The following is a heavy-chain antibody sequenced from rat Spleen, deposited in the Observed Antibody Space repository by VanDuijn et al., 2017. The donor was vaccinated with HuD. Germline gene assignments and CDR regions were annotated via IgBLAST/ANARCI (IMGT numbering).Heavy chain of an antibody. Sequence: EVQLVESGGGLVQPGRSLKLSCAASGFTFSDYAMAWVRQAPKKSLEWVATIIYDGSSTYYRDSVKGRFTISRDNAKSTLYLQMDSLRSEDTATYYCATSPYYWYFDFWGPGTMVTVSS. CDR3: ATSPYYWYFDF. V-gene: IGHV5-17*01. D-gene: IGHD1-12*01. J-gene: IGHJ1*01. CDR1: GFTFSDYA. CDR2: IIYDGSST.